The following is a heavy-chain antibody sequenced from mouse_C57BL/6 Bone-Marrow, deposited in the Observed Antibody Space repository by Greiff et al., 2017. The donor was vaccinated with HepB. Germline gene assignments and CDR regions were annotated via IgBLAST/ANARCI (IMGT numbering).Heavy chain of an antibody. D-gene: IGHD2-3*01. V-gene: IGHV3-8*01. CDR1: GYSITSDY. CDR3: ARLGDGYHGAMDY. CDR2: ISYSGST. J-gene: IGHJ4*01. Sequence: DVMLVESGPGLAKPSQTLSLTCSVTGYSITSDYWNWIRKFPGNKLEYMGYISYSGSTYYNPSLKSRISITRDTSKNQYYLQLNSVTTEDTATYYCARLGDGYHGAMDYWGQGTSVTVSS.